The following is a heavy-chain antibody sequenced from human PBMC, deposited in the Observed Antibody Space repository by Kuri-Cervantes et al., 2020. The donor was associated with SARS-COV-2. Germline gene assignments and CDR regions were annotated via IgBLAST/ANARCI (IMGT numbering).Heavy chain of an antibody. D-gene: IGHD5-12*01. CDR1: GYTFTGYY. CDR2: MNPNSGNT. Sequence: ASVKVSCKASGYTFTGYYMHWVRQAPGQGLEWMGWMNPNSGNTGYAQKFQGRVTMTRNTSISTAYMELSSLRSEDTAVYYCARDPGYSGYDHAFDIWGQGTMVTVSS. CDR3: ARDPGYSGYDHAFDI. J-gene: IGHJ3*02. V-gene: IGHV1-8*02.